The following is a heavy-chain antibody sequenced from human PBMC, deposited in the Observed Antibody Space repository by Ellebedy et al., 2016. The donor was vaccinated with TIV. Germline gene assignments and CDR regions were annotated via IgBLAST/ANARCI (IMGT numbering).Heavy chain of an antibody. J-gene: IGHJ3*02. CDR1: RFTFSSYW. Sequence: GESLKISCPASRFTFSSYWMSWVRQAPGKGLEWVANINQDGRQKYYVDSVKGRFTISRDNVKNSLYLQVNSLRAEDTVVYYCATDGSYGDYLSPQHAFTIWGQGTMVTVSS. V-gene: IGHV3-7*01. D-gene: IGHD4-17*01. CDR3: ATDGSYGDYLSPQHAFTI. CDR2: INQDGRQK.